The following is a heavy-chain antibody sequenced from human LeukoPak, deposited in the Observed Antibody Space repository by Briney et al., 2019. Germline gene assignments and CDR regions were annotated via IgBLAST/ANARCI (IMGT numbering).Heavy chain of an antibody. CDR1: GGTFSSYA. CDR2: IIPILGIA. V-gene: IGHV1-69*04. D-gene: IGHD3-22*01. Sequence: ASVKVSCKASGGTFSSYAISWVRQAPGQGLEWMGRIIPILGIANYAQKFQGRVTITADKSTSTAYMELSSLRSEDTAVYYCARGGDTMIVVGSPFDPWGQGTLVTVSS. CDR3: ARGGDTMIVVGSPFDP. J-gene: IGHJ5*02.